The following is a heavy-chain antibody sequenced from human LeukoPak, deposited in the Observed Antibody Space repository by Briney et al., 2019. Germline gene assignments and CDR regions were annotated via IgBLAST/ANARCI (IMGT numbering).Heavy chain of an antibody. CDR3: ARDSGSSWYRNGGYYFDY. CDR1: GGTFSSYA. V-gene: IGHV1-69*05. Sequence: GASVKVSCKASGGTFSSYAISWVRQAPGQGLEWMGRIIPIFGTANYAQKFQGRVTITTDESTSIAYMELSSLRSEDTAVYYCARDSGSSWYRNGGYYFDYWGQGTLVTVSS. D-gene: IGHD6-13*01. CDR2: IIPIFGTA. J-gene: IGHJ4*02.